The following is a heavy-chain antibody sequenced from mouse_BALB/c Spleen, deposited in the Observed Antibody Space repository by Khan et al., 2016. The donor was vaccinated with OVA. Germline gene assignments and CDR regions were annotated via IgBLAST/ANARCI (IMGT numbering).Heavy chain of an antibody. CDR1: GYSITSGYA. CDR2: ISYSGVT. V-gene: IGHV3-2*02. Sequence: EVQLLETGPGLVKPSQSLSLTCTVTGYSITSGYAWNWIRQFPGNKLEWMGYISYSGVTSYTPSLKSRISINRDTSKNQFFLQLNSVTTEDTATYYCARGNYYGYYFDYWGQGTTLTVSS. CDR3: ARGNYYGYYFDY. J-gene: IGHJ2*01. D-gene: IGHD1-1*01.